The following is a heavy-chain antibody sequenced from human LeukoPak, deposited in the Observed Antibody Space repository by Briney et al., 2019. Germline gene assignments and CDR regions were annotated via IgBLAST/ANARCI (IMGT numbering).Heavy chain of an antibody. V-gene: IGHV3-30*04. CDR1: GFTFSSYA. CDR2: ISYDGSNK. CDR3: AREGLTTVTYFFGYYMDV. J-gene: IGHJ6*03. Sequence: QPGGSLRLSCAASGFTFSSYAMHWVRQAPGKGLEWVAVISYDGSNKYYADSVKGRFTISRDNSKNTLYLQMNSLRAEDTAVYYCAREGLTTVTYFFGYYMDVSGKGTTVTVSS. D-gene: IGHD4-11*01.